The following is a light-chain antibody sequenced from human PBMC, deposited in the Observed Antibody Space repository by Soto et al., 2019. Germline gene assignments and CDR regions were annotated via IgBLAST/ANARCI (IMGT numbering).Light chain of an antibody. Sequence: QSVLTQPPSVSAAPGQRVTISCSGNSSNVGDNFVSWYQQPPEAAPKLLIYDNHKRPSGIPDRFSGSKSGTSATLGITGLQTGDEADYYCATWVGSLSVVVFGGGTKVTVL. CDR1: SSNVGDNF. CDR2: DNH. J-gene: IGLJ3*02. V-gene: IGLV1-51*01. CDR3: ATWVGSLSVVV.